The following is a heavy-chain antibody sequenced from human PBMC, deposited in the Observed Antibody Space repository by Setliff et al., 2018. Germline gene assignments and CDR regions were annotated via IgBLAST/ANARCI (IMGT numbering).Heavy chain of an antibody. CDR3: ARRHIGVIIGYYFDY. Sequence: GGSLRLSCEASGFIFSNYWMHWVRQVPGEGPVWVSRIDSDSRSISYADSVKGRFTISRDNSKNTLYLQMNSLRAEDTAVYYCARRHIGVIIGYYFDYWGQGTLVTVSS. CDR2: IDSDSRSI. J-gene: IGHJ4*02. D-gene: IGHD3-3*01. CDR1: GFIFSNYW. V-gene: IGHV3-74*01.